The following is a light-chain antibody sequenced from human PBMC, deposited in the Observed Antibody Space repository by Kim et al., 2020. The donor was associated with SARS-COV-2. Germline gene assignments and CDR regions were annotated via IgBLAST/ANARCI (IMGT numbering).Light chain of an antibody. CDR3: SSYTTSTTWV. J-gene: IGLJ3*02. V-gene: IGLV2-14*04. CDR1: YGY. Sequence: YGYVSWYQQLPGRAPKLIMYDFTKRPSGVSDRFSGSRSGNTASLTISGLQAEDEADYYCSSYTTSTTWVFGGGTQLTVL. CDR2: DFT.